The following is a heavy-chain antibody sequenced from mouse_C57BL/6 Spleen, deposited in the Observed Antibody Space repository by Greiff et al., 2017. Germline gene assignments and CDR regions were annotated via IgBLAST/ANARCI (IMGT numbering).Heavy chain of an antibody. D-gene: IGHD2-4*01. CDR2: INPNNGGT. CDR3: ARNDYHDAMDY. Sequence: VQLQQSGPELVKPGASVKIPCKASGYTFTDYNMDWVKQSHGKSLEWIGDINPNNGGTIYNQKFKGKATLTVDKSSSTAYMELRSLTSEDTAVYYCARNDYHDAMDYWGQGTSVTVSS. V-gene: IGHV1-18*01. J-gene: IGHJ4*01. CDR1: GYTFTDYN.